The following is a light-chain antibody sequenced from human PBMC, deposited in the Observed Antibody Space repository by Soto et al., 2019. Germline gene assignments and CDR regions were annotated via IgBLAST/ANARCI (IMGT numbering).Light chain of an antibody. CDR2: DVT. Sequence: QSVLTQPRSVSGSPGQSITVSCSRTSSDVGGYNYVSWYQQHPGKAPKLIIYDVTKRPSGVPDRFSGSKSGNTASLTISGLQAEDEADYYRCSYAGRYTPYVFATGTKVTVL. CDR3: CSYAGRYTPYV. J-gene: IGLJ1*01. V-gene: IGLV2-11*01. CDR1: SSDVGGYNY.